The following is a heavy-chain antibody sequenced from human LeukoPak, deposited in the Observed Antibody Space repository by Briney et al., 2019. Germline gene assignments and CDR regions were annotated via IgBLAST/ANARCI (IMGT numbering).Heavy chain of an antibody. CDR1: GGSFSGYY. Sequence: SETLSLTCAVYGGSFSGYYWSWIRQPPGKGLEWIGEINHSGSTNYNPSLKSRVTISVDTSKNQFSLKLSSVTAAGTAVYYCARGPTTVTMYYFDYWGQGTLVTVSS. V-gene: IGHV4-34*01. CDR2: INHSGST. CDR3: ARGPTTVTMYYFDY. D-gene: IGHD4-17*01. J-gene: IGHJ4*02.